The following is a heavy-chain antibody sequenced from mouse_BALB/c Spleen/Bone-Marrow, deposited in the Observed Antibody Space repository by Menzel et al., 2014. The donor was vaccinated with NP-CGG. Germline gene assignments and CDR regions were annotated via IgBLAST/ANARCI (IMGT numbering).Heavy chain of an antibody. D-gene: IGHD3-2*01. V-gene: IGHV1S132*01. CDR2: IFPGTGTT. Sequence: QVQLQQSGAELVKLGASVKLSCKTSGYTFTSYWIQWVKQRPGQGLGWIGEIFPGTGTTYYNEKFKGKATLTIDTSSSTAYMQLSSLTSEDSAVYFCASRDSSGYVPDYWGQGTTLTVSS. CDR1: GYTFTSYW. CDR3: ASRDSSGYVPDY. J-gene: IGHJ2*01.